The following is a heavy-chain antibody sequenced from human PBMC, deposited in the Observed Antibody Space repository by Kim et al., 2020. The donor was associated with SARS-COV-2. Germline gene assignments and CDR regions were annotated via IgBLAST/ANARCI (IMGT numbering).Heavy chain of an antibody. CDR2: ISSNGGST. J-gene: IGHJ4*02. D-gene: IGHD3-10*01. CDR1: GFTFSSYA. Sequence: GGSLRLSCSASGFTFSSYAMHWVRQAPGKGLEYVSAISSNGGSTYYADSVKGRFTISRDNSKNTLYLQMSSLRAEDTAVYYCVKDRVVGLWFGELLPDYWGQGTLVTVSS. CDR3: VKDRVVGLWFGELLPDY. V-gene: IGHV3-64D*09.